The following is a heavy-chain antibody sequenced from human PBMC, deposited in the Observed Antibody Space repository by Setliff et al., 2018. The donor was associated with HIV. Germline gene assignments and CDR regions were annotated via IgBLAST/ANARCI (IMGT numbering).Heavy chain of an antibody. V-gene: IGHV3-73*01. J-gene: IGHJ6*03. CDR2: IRSRANSYAT. CDR1: GFTFSGSA. Sequence: GGSLRLSCAGSGFTFSGSALNWVRQASGKGLEWVGRIRSRANSYATEYAASVKGRFTVSRDDSKNTAHLQMDSLKSEDTAVYYCTREAVAGDYYYYMDVWGKGTTVTVSS. D-gene: IGHD6-19*01. CDR3: TREAVAGDYYYYMDV.